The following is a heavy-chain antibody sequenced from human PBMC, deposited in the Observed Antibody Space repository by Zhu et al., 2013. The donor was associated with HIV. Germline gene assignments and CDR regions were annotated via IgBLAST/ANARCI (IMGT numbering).Heavy chain of an antibody. Sequence: QVQLVQSGAEVKKPGSSVKVSCKASGGTFSSYAISWVRQAPGQGLEWMGGIIPIFGTANYAQKFQGRVTITADKSTSTAYMELSSLRSEDTAVYYCARDGVVVPAGQTTVSKVQQGPAYYYYYGMDVWGQGTTVTVSS. V-gene: IGHV1-69*06. D-gene: IGHD2-2*01. CDR2: IIPIFGTA. CDR3: ARDGVVVPAGQTTVSKVQQGPAYYYYYGMDV. CDR1: GGTFSSYA. J-gene: IGHJ6*02.